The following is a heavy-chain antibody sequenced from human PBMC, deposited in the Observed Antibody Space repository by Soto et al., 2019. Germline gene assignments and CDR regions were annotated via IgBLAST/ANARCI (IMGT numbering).Heavy chain of an antibody. V-gene: IGHV3-33*01. CDR1: GFTFSSYG. J-gene: IGHJ4*02. CDR2: IWYDGSNK. Sequence: GGSLRLSCVASGFTFSSYGMHWVRQAPGKGLEWVAVIWYDGSNKYYADSVKGRFTISRDNSKNTLYLQMNSLRAEDTAVYYCARAGAHTISDYWGQGTLVTVSS. CDR3: ARAGAHTISDY. D-gene: IGHD3-9*01.